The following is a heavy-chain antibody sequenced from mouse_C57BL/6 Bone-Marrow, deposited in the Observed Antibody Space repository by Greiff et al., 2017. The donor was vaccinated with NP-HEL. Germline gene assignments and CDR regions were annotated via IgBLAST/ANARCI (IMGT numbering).Heavy chain of an antibody. CDR3: ARWLLHAMDY. Sequence: EVQLQQSGAELVRPGSSVKMSCKTSGYTFTSYGINWVKQRPGQGLEWIGYIYLGNGYTEYNEKFKGKATLTSDTSSSTAYMQLSSLTSEDSAIYFCARWLLHAMDYWGQGTSVTVSS. CDR2: IYLGNGYT. V-gene: IGHV1-58*01. D-gene: IGHD2-3*01. CDR1: GYTFTSYG. J-gene: IGHJ4*01.